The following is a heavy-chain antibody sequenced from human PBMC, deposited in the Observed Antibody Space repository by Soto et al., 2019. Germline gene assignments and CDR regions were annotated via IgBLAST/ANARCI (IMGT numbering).Heavy chain of an antibody. D-gene: IGHD6-19*01. CDR2: IYNSGST. CDR3: ARKYGIPVAGTFDY. Sequence: PSETLSLTCAVSGYSVSDSNWWGWIRQPPGKGPEWMGHIYNSGSTYYKSSLKGRVTMSIDTSKNQFSLRLYSVTAVDTAVYYCARKYGIPVAGTFDYWGQGILVTVSS. V-gene: IGHV4-28*01. J-gene: IGHJ4*02. CDR1: GYSVSDSNW.